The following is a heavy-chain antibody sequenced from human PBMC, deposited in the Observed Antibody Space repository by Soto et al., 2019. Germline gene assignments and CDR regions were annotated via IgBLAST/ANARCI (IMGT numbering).Heavy chain of an antibody. CDR2: XXPXXGXA. D-gene: IGHD3-22*01. Sequence: SVKVSCKASGGTFSSYAISWVRQAPGQGLEWXGGXXPXXGXAXXXQXXXGRVTITADESTSTAYMELSSLRSEDTAVYYCARVVNYYDSSGYGYWGQGTLVTVSS. J-gene: IGHJ4*02. CDR3: ARVVNYYDSSGYGY. V-gene: IGHV1-69*13. CDR1: GGTFSSYA.